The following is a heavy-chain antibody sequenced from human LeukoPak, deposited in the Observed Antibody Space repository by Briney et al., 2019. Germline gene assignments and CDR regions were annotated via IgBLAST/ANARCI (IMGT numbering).Heavy chain of an antibody. CDR2: INAGNGNT. CDR1: GYTFTNSL. V-gene: IGHV1-3*01. J-gene: IGHJ4*02. Sequence: ASVTVSCKASGYTFTNSLMHWVRQAPGQRLEWMGWINAGNGNTKYSQKFQGRVTITRDTSASTAYMELSSLRSEDTAVYYCARDGHDYVWGSYRPNPFFFDYWGQGTLVTVSS. D-gene: IGHD3-16*02. CDR3: ARDGHDYVWGSYRPNPFFFDY.